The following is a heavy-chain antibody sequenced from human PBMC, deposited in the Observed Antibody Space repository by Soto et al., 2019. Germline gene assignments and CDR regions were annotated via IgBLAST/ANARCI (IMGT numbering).Heavy chain of an antibody. J-gene: IGHJ6*02. Sequence: XETLSLTCAVSGYSMSSGSSWGWIRQPPGKGLEWIGSIYHSGSTYYNPSLKSRVTISVDTSKNQFSLKLSSVTAADTAVYYCARVHSIATPDYYYYGMDVWGQGTTVTVSS. D-gene: IGHD6-6*01. V-gene: IGHV4-38-2*01. CDR1: GYSMSSGSS. CDR2: IYHSGST. CDR3: ARVHSIATPDYYYYGMDV.